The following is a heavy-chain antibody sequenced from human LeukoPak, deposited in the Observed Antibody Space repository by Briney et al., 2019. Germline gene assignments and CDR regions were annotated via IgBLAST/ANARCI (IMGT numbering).Heavy chain of an antibody. D-gene: IGHD2-2*01. CDR1: GGTFSSYA. V-gene: IGHV1-69*04. CDR2: IIPIFGIA. Sequence: SVKVSCKASGGTFSSYAISWVRQAPGQGLEWMGRIIPIFGIANYAQKFQGRATITADKSTSTAYMELSSLRSEDTAVYYCARGGSTSCPDCGDYYYGMDVWGQGTTVTVSS. CDR3: ARGGSTSCPDCGDYYYGMDV. J-gene: IGHJ6*02.